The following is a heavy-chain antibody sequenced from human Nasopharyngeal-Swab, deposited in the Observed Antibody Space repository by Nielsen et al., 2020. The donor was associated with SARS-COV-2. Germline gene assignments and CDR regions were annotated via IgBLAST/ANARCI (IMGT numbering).Heavy chain of an antibody. V-gene: IGHV4-39*01. CDR2: IYYSGST. CDR3: ATMVYYYMDV. Sequence: SETLSLTCTVSGGSISSGSYYWGWIRQPPGKGLEWIGSIYYSGSTYYNPSLKSRVTISVDTSKNQFSLKLSSVTAADTAVYYCATMVYYYMDVWGKGTTVTVSS. CDR1: GGSISSGSYY. D-gene: IGHD3-10*01. J-gene: IGHJ6*03.